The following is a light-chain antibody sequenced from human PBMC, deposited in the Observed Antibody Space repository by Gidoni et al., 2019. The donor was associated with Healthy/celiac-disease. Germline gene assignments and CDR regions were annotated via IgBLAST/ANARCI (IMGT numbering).Light chain of an antibody. J-gene: IGKJ4*01. Sequence: DIVMTHSPATLSLSPGERATLSCWASQRVSSSLAWYQQKPGPAPRLLIYGASTRATGIPARFSGSGSGTEFTLTISSLQSEDFAVYYCQQYNNWPPITCGGGTKVEIK. CDR3: QQYNNWPPIT. CDR2: GAS. V-gene: IGKV3-15*01. CDR1: QRVSSS.